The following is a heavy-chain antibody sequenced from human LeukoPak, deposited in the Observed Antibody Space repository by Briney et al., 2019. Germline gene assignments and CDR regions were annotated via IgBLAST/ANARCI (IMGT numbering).Heavy chain of an antibody. CDR2: ISSSSSYI. V-gene: IGHV3-21*01. CDR3: AREVAGRYYYMDV. Sequence: GGSLRLSCAASGFTSSSYSMNWVRQAPGKGLEWVSSISSSSSYIYYADSVKGRFTISRDNAKNSLYLQMNSLRAEDTAVYYCAREVAGRYYYMDVWGKGTTVTVSS. J-gene: IGHJ6*03. D-gene: IGHD2-15*01. CDR1: GFTSSSYS.